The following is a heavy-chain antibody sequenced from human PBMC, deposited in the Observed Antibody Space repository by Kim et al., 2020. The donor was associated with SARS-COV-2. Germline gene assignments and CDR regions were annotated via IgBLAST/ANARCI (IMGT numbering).Heavy chain of an antibody. Sequence: SETLSLTCAVYGGSVSGYYWSGICQPPGKGLEWIGEINHSGSTNYNPSPKSRVTISVDTSKNQFSLKLSPVTAADTAVYYCARGRRGELTIFGVVTTGGWFDPWGQGTLLTVSS. V-gene: IGHV4-34*01. CDR2: INHSGST. D-gene: IGHD3-3*01. J-gene: IGHJ5*02. CDR3: ARGRRGELTIFGVVTTGGWFDP. CDR1: GGSVSGYY.